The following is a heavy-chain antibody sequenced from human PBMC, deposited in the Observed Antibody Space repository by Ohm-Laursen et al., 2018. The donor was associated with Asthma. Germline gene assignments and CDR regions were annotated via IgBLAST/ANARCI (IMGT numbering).Heavy chain of an antibody. CDR2: ISAYNGNT. V-gene: IGHV1-18*04. CDR1: GYTFTSYG. D-gene: IGHD2-2*01. Sequence: ASVKVSCKASGYTFTSYGISWVRQAPGQGLEWMGWISAYNGNTNYAQKLQGRVTMTTDTSTSTAYMELRSLRSDDTAVYYCARQQQNIVVVPAAIGWFDPWGQGTLVTVSS. J-gene: IGHJ5*02. CDR3: ARQQQNIVVVPAAIGWFDP.